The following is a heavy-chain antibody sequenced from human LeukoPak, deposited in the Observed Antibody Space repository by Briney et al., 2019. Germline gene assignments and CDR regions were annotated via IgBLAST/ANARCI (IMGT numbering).Heavy chain of an antibody. CDR1: RGSFSGYY. V-gene: IGHV4-34*01. D-gene: IGHD2/OR15-2a*01. CDR3: TRENRPFCPFAY. CDR2: INHSGST. Sequence: SETLSLTCAVYRGSFSGYYWSWIRQPPGKGPEWIGEINHSGSTNYNPSLKSRVAMSLDRANNQFSLNLTSVTDADTAVYYCTRENRPFCPFAYWGQGVLVTVSS. J-gene: IGHJ4*02.